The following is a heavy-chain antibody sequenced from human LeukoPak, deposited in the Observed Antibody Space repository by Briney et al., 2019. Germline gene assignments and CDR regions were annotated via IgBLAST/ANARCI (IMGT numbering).Heavy chain of an antibody. CDR1: GGSIRSSYYY. J-gene: IGHJ4*02. Sequence: SETLSLTCTVSGGSIRSSYYYWGWIRQPPGKGLEWIGSIYDSGSTYYNPSLKSRVTISVDTSKNQFSLKLSSVTAADTAVYYCARSRDGYTFDYWGQGTLVTVSS. D-gene: IGHD5-24*01. CDR2: IYDSGST. V-gene: IGHV4-39*07. CDR3: ARSRDGYTFDY.